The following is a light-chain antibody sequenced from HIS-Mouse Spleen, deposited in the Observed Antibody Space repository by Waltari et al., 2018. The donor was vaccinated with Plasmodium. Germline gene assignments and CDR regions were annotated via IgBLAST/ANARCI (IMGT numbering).Light chain of an antibody. J-gene: IGKJ1*01. CDR3: LQHNSDPRT. Sequence: DIQMTQSPSAMSASVGDRVTITCRSSQGISNYLAWFQQKTGKVPKRRIYAASSLQSGVPSRFSGSGAGTEFTLTISSLQPEDFATYYCLQHNSDPRTFGQGTKVEIK. CDR1: QGISNY. CDR2: AAS. V-gene: IGKV1-17*03.